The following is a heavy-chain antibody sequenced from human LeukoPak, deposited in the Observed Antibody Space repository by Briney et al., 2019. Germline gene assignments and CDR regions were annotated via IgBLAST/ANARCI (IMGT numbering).Heavy chain of an antibody. J-gene: IGHJ4*02. CDR1: GFTFSSYG. V-gene: IGHV3-33*01. D-gene: IGHD4-11*01. Sequence: GRSLTLSCAASGFTFSSYGMRWVRQAPGKGLEWVAILWYDGSNTYYADSVKGRFTISRDNSKNTVYVQMNNLRAEDTAVYYCARARYSNYAGGFDYWGQGTLVSVSS. CDR2: LWYDGSNT. CDR3: ARARYSNYAGGFDY.